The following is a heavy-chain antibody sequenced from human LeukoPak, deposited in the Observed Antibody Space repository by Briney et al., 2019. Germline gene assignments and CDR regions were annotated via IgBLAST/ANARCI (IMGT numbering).Heavy chain of an antibody. CDR3: GRYLYYYGSGQFDY. D-gene: IGHD3-10*01. CDR1: GGSISSGGYF. V-gene: IGHV4-30-2*01. J-gene: IGHJ4*02. Sequence: SQTLSLTCAVSGGSISSGGYFWRWIREPPGKGLEGIGYIYHSGSTYYNPSLKRRVTISVDRSKNQFSLKLSSVTAADTAVYYCGRYLYYYGSGQFDYWGQGTLVTVSS. CDR2: IYHSGST.